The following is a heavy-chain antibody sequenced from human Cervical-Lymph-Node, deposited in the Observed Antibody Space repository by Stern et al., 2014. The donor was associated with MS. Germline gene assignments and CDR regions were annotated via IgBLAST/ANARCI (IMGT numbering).Heavy chain of an antibody. D-gene: IGHD1-1*01. CDR1: GFSFTTHY. V-gene: IGHV1-46*03. Sequence: VQLVESGAEVKKPGASVNVSCEASGFSFTTHYMHWIRQAPGESLEWVGMNNPNSGTTSYARQFQGRVIITRDTSTSTIYMELTGLRSEDTALYFCTRVQRERRALDHFDPWGQGTLVTVSS. CDR2: NNPNSGTT. CDR3: TRVQRERRALDHFDP. J-gene: IGHJ5*02.